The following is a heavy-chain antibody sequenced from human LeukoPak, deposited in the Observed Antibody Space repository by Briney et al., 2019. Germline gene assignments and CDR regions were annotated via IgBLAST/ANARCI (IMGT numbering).Heavy chain of an antibody. D-gene: IGHD3-10*01. CDR2: MNPNSGNT. V-gene: IGHV1-8*03. CDR1: GYTFTSYD. J-gene: IGHJ6*03. Sequence: ASVKVSCKASGYTFTSYDINWVRQATGQGLEWMGWMNPNSGNTGYAQKFQGRVTITRNTSISTAYMELSSLRSEDMAVYYCARGAVVRGVIPLYYYYYYMDVWGKGTTVTVSS. CDR3: ARGAVVRGVIPLYYYYYYMDV.